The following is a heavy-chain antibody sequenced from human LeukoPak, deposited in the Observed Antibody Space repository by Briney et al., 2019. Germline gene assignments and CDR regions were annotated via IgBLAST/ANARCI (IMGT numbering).Heavy chain of an antibody. V-gene: IGHV1-69*06. CDR3: AREGDSSSWSPLDY. CDR2: IIPIFGTA. D-gene: IGHD6-13*01. J-gene: IGHJ4*02. CDR1: GGTFSSYA. Sequence: ASVKVSCKASGGTFSSYAISWVRQAPGQGLEWMGGIIPIFGTANYAQKFQGRVTITADKSTSTAYMELSSLRSEDTAVYYCAREGDSSSWSPLDYWGQGTLVTVSS.